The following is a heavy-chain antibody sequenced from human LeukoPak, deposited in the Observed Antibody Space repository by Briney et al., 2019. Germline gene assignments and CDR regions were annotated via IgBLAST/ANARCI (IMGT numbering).Heavy chain of an antibody. CDR1: TFTFSDYG. CDR3: VGSITMVRGARPYFDY. D-gene: IGHD3-10*01. Sequence: PGGSLRLSCIGSTFTFSDYGMHWVRQAPGKGLEWVSAISGSGGSTYYADSVKGRFTISRDNSKNTLYLQMNSLRAEDTAVYYCVGSITMVRGARPYFDYWGQGTLVTVSS. V-gene: IGHV3-23*01. J-gene: IGHJ4*02. CDR2: ISGSGGST.